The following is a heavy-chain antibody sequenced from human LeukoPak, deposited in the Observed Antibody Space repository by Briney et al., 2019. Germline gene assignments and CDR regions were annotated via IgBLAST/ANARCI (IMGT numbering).Heavy chain of an antibody. CDR1: LDSTTSNF. J-gene: IGHJ4*02. Sequence: SETLSLTCTVSLDSTTSNFWSWVRQPPGKGLEWIGEIHRSGSTNYNPSLQSRVTISIDRSKNQIALELSSVTAADTAVYYCAREIVGGFNPGAYWGQGTLVTISS. CDR2: IHRSGST. D-gene: IGHD1-14*01. V-gene: IGHV4-4*02. CDR3: AREIVGGFNPGAY.